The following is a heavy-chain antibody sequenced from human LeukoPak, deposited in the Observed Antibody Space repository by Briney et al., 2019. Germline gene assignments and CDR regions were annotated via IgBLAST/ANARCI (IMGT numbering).Heavy chain of an antibody. CDR3: ARGPRYYYGSGSFFNPSRYWYFDL. J-gene: IGHJ2*01. D-gene: IGHD3-10*01. CDR2: IYTSGST. CDR1: GGSISSYY. Sequence: SETLSLTCTVSGGSISSYYWSWIRQPAGKGLEWIGRIYTSGSTNYNPSLKSRVTMSVDTSKNQFSLKLSSVTAADTAVYYCARGPRYYYGSGSFFNPSRYWYFDLWGRGTLVTVSS. V-gene: IGHV4-4*07.